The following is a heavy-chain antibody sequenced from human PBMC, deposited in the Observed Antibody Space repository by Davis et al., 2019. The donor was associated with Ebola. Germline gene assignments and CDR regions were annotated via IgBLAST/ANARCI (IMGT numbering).Heavy chain of an antibody. Sequence: ASVKVSCKASGGTFSSFDISWVRQATGQGLEWMGWMNPNSGNTGYAQKFQGRVTMTRNTSISTAYMELSSLRSEDTAVYYCARVGYCTGGVCYQDLGVWGQGTTVTVSS. D-gene: IGHD2-8*02. CDR2: MNPNSGNT. CDR3: ARVGYCTGGVCYQDLGV. V-gene: IGHV1-8*02. CDR1: GGTFSSFD. J-gene: IGHJ6*02.